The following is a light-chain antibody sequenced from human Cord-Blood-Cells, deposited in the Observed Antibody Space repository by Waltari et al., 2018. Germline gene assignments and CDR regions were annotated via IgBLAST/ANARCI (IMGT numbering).Light chain of an antibody. J-gene: IGKJ4*01. CDR2: DAS. Sequence: EIVLTQSPATLSLSPGERATLSCRASQSVSSYLAWYQQKPGQAPRLLNYDASNRATGITARFSRNRFETDFTLNISSLETEDFGVYYFQQRSNWPYFGGGTKVEIK. CDR1: QSVSSY. V-gene: IGKV3-11*01. CDR3: QQRSNWPY.